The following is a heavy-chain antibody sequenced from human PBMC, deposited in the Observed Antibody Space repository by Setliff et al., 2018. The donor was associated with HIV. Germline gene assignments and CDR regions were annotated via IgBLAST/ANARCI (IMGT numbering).Heavy chain of an antibody. CDR1: GFSLSTSGMC. J-gene: IGHJ4*02. V-gene: IGHV2-70*17. Sequence: GSGPTLVNPTQTLTLTCTFSGFSLSTSGMCVSWIRPPPGKALEWPARIYWDDDKFYSTSLKTRLTISKDTSKKQVVLTMTNMDPVDTATYYCARSVAGPRYFAYLGQGTLVTVSS. D-gene: IGHD6-13*01. CDR2: IYWDDDK. CDR3: ARSVAGPRYFAY.